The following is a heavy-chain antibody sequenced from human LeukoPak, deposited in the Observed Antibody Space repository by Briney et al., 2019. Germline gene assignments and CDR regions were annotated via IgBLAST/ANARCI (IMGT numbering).Heavy chain of an antibody. CDR2: VSGNGDTT. J-gene: IGHJ3*01. D-gene: IGHD2-2*01. CDR1: GFTFIKYA. CDR3: AKDTGSTVAFDL. Sequence: PGGSLRLSCAAPGFTFIKYAMSWVRQAPGKGLEWVSAVSGNGDTTYYADSVKGRFSVSRDTSKNRLYLQMSSLRAEDTAVYYCAKDTGSTVAFDLWGQGTMVTVSS. V-gene: IGHV3-23*01.